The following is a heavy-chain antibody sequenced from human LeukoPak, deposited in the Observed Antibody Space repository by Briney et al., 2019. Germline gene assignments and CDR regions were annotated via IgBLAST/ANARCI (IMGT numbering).Heavy chain of an antibody. D-gene: IGHD3/OR15-3a*01. CDR3: AKDRDWGAFDA. Sequence: GGSLRLSCAGSGFTFSRHGINWVRQAAGKGLEWVSGISPSGDTSYYADSVKGRFTISRDNSKNTLSLQMNSLRAEDTALYYCAKDRDWGAFDAWGQGTLVTVSS. CDR1: GFTFSRHG. CDR2: ISPSGDTS. V-gene: IGHV3-23*01. J-gene: IGHJ5*02.